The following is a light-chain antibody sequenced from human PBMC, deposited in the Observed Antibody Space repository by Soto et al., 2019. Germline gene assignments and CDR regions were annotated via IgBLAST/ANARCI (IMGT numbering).Light chain of an antibody. V-gene: IGLV3-21*02. Sequence: VLTQPPSVSVAPGQTASLTCGGNNIASKSVHWYQQKPRQAPVLVLYDDTNRPSGLPERFSGSNSGSSATLTISSVEAGDEADYFCQVLDNSRDQYLFGTGTKLTVL. CDR1: NIASKS. CDR2: DDT. CDR3: QVLDNSRDQYL. J-gene: IGLJ1*01.